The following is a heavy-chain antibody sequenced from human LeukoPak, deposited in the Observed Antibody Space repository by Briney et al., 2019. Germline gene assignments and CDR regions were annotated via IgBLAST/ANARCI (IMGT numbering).Heavy chain of an antibody. CDR2: ISGSGGST. J-gene: IGHJ5*02. D-gene: IGHD1-26*01. V-gene: IGHV3-23*01. Sequence: GGSLRLSCAASGFTFSSYWMSWVRQAPGKGLEWVSAISGSGGSTYYADSVKGRFTISRDNSKNTLYLRMNSLRAEDTAVYYCAKVMSGSYTDWFDPWGQGTLVTVSS. CDR1: GFTFSSYW. CDR3: AKVMSGSYTDWFDP.